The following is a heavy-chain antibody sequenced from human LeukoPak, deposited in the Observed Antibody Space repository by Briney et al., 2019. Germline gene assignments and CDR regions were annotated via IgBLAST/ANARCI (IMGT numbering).Heavy chain of an antibody. CDR3: AKVTGRPYSSAYIDT. D-gene: IGHD3-22*01. V-gene: IGHV4-39*07. J-gene: IGHJ4*02. CDR2: IFYTGNT. CDR1: GGSISTTTYY. Sequence: SETLSLTCIVSGGSISTTTYYWGWIRQPPGKGLEWIGNIFYTGNTYYNPSLKSRVTISVDTSKNQFSLRLTSVTAADTAVFFCAKVTGRPYSSAYIDTWGQGTLVTVSS.